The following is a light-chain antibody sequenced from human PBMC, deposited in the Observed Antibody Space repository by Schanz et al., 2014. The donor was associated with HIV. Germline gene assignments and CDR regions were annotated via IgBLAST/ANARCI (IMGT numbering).Light chain of an antibody. CDR1: QSISNY. CDR2: LAS. J-gene: IGKJ4*02. CDR3: QQSFSSPHT. V-gene: IGKV1-39*01. Sequence: DIQMTQSPSSLSASVGDRVTITCRASQSISNYLNWYQQKPGKAPNLLIYLASSLQSGVPSRFSGSGSGTDFTVTIDNLQLEDFALYYCQQSFSSPHTFGGGTKVEIK.